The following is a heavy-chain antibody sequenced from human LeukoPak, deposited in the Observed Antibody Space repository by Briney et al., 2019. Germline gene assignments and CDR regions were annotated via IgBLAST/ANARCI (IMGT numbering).Heavy chain of an antibody. CDR1: GYTFTGYY. CDR3: ARVTSHYDFWSGFDY. CDR2: INPNSGGT. V-gene: IGHV1-2*02. J-gene: IGHJ4*02. D-gene: IGHD3-3*01. Sequence: ASVKVSFKSSGYTFTGYYMHWVRQAPGQGLEWMGWINPNSGGTNYAQKFQGRVTMTRDTSISTAYMELSRLRSDDTAVYYCARVTSHYDFWSGFDYWGQGTLVTVSS.